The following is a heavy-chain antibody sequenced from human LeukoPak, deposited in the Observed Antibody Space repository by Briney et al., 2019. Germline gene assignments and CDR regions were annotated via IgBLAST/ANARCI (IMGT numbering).Heavy chain of an antibody. Sequence: GASVKVSCKASGYIFTSYGISWVRQAPGQGLEWMGWINTYNGNTKYIQKLQGRVTMTTDTSTSTAYMEVRSLRSDDTAVYYCARGRLGYCSGGSCSDFDYWGQGTLVTVSS. CDR1: GYIFTSYG. J-gene: IGHJ4*02. CDR3: ARGRLGYCSGGSCSDFDY. CDR2: INTYNGNT. D-gene: IGHD2-15*01. V-gene: IGHV1-18*01.